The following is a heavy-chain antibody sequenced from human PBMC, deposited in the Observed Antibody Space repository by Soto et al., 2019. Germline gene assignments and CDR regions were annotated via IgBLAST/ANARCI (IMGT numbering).Heavy chain of an antibody. V-gene: IGHV4-39*01. D-gene: IGHD3-10*01. J-gene: IGHJ4*02. CDR3: ARRNGFSFVY. CDR2: ISSSGST. CDR1: GGSISSSSYY. Sequence: SETLSLTCTVSGGSISSSSYYWGWIRQPPGKGLEWIGSISSSGSTYYKPSLKSRVAMSVDTSKNQFSIKLTSVTAADTAVYYCARRNGFSFVYWGQGTLVTVPQ.